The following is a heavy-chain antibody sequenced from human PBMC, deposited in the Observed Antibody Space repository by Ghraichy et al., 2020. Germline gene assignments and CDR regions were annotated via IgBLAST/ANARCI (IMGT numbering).Heavy chain of an antibody. Sequence: SETLSLTCTVSGVSVSRADYYWSWIRQPPGKGLEWIGYLYHSGSTDYSPSLQGRVTISRDTSKNQFSLKVSSVTAADTAMYYCARISDDAFHVWGQGSMVTVSS. J-gene: IGHJ3*01. CDR2: LYHSGST. CDR3: ARISDDAFHV. V-gene: IGHV4-61*08. CDR1: GVSVSRADYY.